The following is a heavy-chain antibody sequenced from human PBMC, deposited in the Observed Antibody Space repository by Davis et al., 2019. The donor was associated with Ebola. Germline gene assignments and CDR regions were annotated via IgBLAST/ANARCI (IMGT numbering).Heavy chain of an antibody. CDR1: GCTFSNYT. Sequence: SSVHVSRKASGCTFSNYTFHWVRQAPGQGLEWMGRVIPILGTADYAQRFQGRVTITADTSTHTAYMERSRLRSDDTAMYYCTRGKWFDPWGQGTLVAVSS. CDR2: VIPILGTA. J-gene: IGHJ5*02. CDR3: TRGKWFDP. V-gene: IGHV1-69*08.